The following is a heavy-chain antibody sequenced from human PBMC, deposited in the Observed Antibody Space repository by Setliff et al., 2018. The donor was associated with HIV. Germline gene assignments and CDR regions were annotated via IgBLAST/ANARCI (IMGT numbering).Heavy chain of an antibody. J-gene: IGHJ6*03. D-gene: IGHD3-16*01. CDR3: ARDVPWGDYYYYMDV. V-gene: IGHV4-34*01. Sequence: NPSETLSLTCAVYGGSFSAYYWSWIRQTPGKGLEWIGEINHSGGTNYNPSLKSRVTMSVDTSKNQFSLKLSSVTAADTAVYYCARDVPWGDYYYYMDVWGKGTTVTVSS. CDR2: INHSGGT. CDR1: GGSFSAYY.